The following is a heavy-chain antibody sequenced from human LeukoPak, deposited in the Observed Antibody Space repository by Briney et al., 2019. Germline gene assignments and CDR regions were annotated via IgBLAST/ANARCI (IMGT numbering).Heavy chain of an antibody. Sequence: ASVKVSCKASGYTFTSYGISWVRQAPGQGLEWMGWISAYNGNTNYAQKVQGRVTMTTDTSTSTVYMELRSLRSDDTAVYYCARDIGYCSGGSCRYWFDPWGQGTLVTVSS. CDR2: ISAYNGNT. V-gene: IGHV1-18*01. J-gene: IGHJ5*02. CDR1: GYTFTSYG. D-gene: IGHD2-15*01. CDR3: ARDIGYCSGGSCRYWFDP.